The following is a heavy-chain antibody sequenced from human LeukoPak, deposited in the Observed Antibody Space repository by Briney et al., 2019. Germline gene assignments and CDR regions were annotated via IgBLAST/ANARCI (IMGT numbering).Heavy chain of an antibody. CDR2: IYYSGST. CDR3: ARDPERRAYYDFWSGNRRGFDP. Sequence: SETLSLTCTVSGGSISSHYWSWIRQPPGKGLDWIGYIYYSGSTNYNPSLKGRVTISVDTSKNQYSLKLSSVTAADTAVYYCARDPERRAYYDFWSGNRRGFDPWGQGTLVTVSS. V-gene: IGHV4-59*11. J-gene: IGHJ5*02. CDR1: GGSISSHY. D-gene: IGHD3-3*01.